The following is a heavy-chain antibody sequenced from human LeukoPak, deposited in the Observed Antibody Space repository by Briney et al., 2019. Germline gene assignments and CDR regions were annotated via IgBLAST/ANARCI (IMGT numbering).Heavy chain of an antibody. V-gene: IGHV4-59*08. CDR3: ASSYYYDSSGYPY. Sequence: SETLSLTCTVSGGSISSYYWSWIRQPPGKGLEWIGYIYYSGSTNYNPSLKSRVTISVDTSKNQFSLKLSSVTAADTAVYYCASSYYYDSSGYPYWGQGTLATVSS. CDR1: GGSISSYY. J-gene: IGHJ4*02. CDR2: IYYSGST. D-gene: IGHD3-22*01.